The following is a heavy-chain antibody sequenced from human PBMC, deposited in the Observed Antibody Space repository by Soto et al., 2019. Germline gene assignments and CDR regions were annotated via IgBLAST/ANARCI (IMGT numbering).Heavy chain of an antibody. J-gene: IGHJ4*02. CDR2: ISGSGGTT. CDR1: GFTFSSYA. Sequence: EVQLLESGGGLVQPGRSLRLSCAASGFTFSSYAMSWVRQAPGKGPEWVSAISGSGGTTYYAASVKGRFTISRDNSKDTLFLQMNSLRAEDTAVYYCAKFFVETGGSSGWPWTFHYWGQVTLVTVSS. D-gene: IGHD6-25*01. V-gene: IGHV3-23*01. CDR3: AKFFVETGGSSGWPWTFHY.